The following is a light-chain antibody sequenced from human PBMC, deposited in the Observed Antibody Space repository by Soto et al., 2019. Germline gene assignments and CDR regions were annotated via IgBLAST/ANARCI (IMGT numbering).Light chain of an antibody. V-gene: IGKV1-8*01. CDR1: QGISSY. CDR2: AAS. J-gene: IGKJ3*01. CDR3: QQYYSYPRT. Sequence: AIRLTQSPSSLSTSTGDRVTITCRASQGISSYLAWYQQKPGKAPKLLIYAASTLQSGVPSRFSGSGSGTDFTLTISCLQSEDFATYYCQQYYSYPRTFGPGTKVDI.